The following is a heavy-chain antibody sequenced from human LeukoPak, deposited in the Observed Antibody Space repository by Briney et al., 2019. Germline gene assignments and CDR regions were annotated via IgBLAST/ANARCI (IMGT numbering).Heavy chain of an antibody. V-gene: IGHV3-48*01. CDR1: GFTFSSYS. J-gene: IGHJ6*03. CDR2: ISSSSSTI. Sequence: GGSLRLSCAASGFTFSSYSMNWVRQAPGKGLEWVSYISSSSSTIYYADSVKGRFTISRDNAKNSLYLQMNSLRAEDTAVYYCARDFPPHPSYYYYMDVWGKGTTVTVSS. CDR3: ARDFPPHPSYYYYMDV.